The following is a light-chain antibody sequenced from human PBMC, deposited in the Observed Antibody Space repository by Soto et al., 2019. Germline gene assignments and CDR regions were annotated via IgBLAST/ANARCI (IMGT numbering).Light chain of an antibody. CDR3: AAWDDSLTGWL. V-gene: IGLV1-40*01. Sequence: QAVVTQPPSVSGAPGQRVTISCTGSSSNIGAGYDVHWYQQLPGTAPKLLIYGNSNRPSGVPDRFSGSKSGTSASLAISGLQSEDEAEYYCAAWDDSLTGWLFGGGTKLTVL. CDR2: GNS. CDR1: SSNIGAGYD. J-gene: IGLJ3*02.